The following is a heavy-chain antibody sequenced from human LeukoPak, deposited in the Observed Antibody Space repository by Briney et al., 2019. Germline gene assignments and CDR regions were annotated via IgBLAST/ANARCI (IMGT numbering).Heavy chain of an antibody. Sequence: SQTLSLTCTVSGVSISSGDYYWSWIRQPPGKGLEWIGFIYYSGSTYYNPSLKSRVSISVDTSKIQFSLKLSSVTAADTAMYYCARTDMYYYGSGTYYVAYWGQGTLVTVSS. CDR1: GVSISSGDYY. J-gene: IGHJ4*02. V-gene: IGHV4-30-4*01. CDR3: ARTDMYYYGSGTYYVAY. CDR2: IYYSGST. D-gene: IGHD3-10*01.